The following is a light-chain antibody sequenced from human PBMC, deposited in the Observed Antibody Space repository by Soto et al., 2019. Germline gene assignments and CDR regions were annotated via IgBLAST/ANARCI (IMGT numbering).Light chain of an antibody. CDR3: QQRINWPLT. CDR1: QSVSSY. Sequence: EVVLTQSPATLSLSPGERATLSCRASQSVSSYLAWYQQKSGQAPRLLIYDASNRATGISARFSGSGSGTDFTLTISSLEPEDFAVYYCQQRINWPLTFGGGTKVEIK. J-gene: IGKJ4*01. V-gene: IGKV3-11*01. CDR2: DAS.